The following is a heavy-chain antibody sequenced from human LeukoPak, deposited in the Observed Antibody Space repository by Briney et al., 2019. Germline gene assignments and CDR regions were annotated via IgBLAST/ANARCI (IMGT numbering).Heavy chain of an antibody. J-gene: IGHJ4*02. CDR1: GGTFSSYA. Sequence: SVKVSCKASGGTFSSYAISWVRQAPGQGLEWMGGIIPIFGTANYAQKFQGRVTITTDESTSTAYMELSSLRSEDTAVYYCARAGGDEVFYFGYWGQGTLVAVSS. CDR2: IIPIFGTA. CDR3: ARAGGDEVFYFGY. D-gene: IGHD3-16*01. V-gene: IGHV1-69*05.